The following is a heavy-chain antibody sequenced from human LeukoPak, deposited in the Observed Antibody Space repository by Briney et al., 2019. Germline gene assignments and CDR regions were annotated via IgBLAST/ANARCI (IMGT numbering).Heavy chain of an antibody. V-gene: IGHV4-39*07. Sequence: SETLSLTCTVSGGSISSSPYYWGWIRQPPGKGLEWIVSMYYSGSTYNNPSLKSRVTISVDTSKNQFSLKLSSVTAADTAVYYCAASWRGSSWYYYYYMDVWGKGTTVTVSS. CDR2: MYYSGST. J-gene: IGHJ6*03. CDR1: GGSISSSPYY. CDR3: AASWRGSSWYYYYYMDV. D-gene: IGHD6-13*01.